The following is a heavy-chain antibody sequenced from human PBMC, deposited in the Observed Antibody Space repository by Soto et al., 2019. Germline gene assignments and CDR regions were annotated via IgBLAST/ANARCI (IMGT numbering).Heavy chain of an antibody. CDR2: IDWDDDK. J-gene: IGHJ4*02. V-gene: IGHV2-70*12. D-gene: IGHD5-18*01. CDR3: AHSNVDTAMVPFDY. CDR1: GFSLSTSGMC. Sequence: SGPTLVNPTQTLTLTCTFSGFSLSTSGMCVSWIRQPPGKALEWLARIDWDDDKYYSTSLKTRLTISKDTSKNQVVLTMTNMDPVDTATYYCAHSNVDTAMVPFDYWGQGTLVTVSS.